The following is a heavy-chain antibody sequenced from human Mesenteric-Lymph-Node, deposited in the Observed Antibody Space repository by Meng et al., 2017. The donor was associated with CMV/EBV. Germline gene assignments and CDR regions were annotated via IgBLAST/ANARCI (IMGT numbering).Heavy chain of an antibody. CDR3: ARRPAANYYYFNAMDV. CDR1: GFTFNIYW. J-gene: IGHJ6*02. Sequence: GGSLRLSCVASGFTFNIYWMSWVRQAPGKGLEWVANIKHDGGEKYYVDSVKGRFTISRDNAKNSLYLQMNSLRAEDTAVYYCARRPAANYYYFNAMDVWGQGTTVTVSS. V-gene: IGHV3-7*01. CDR2: IKHDGGEK. D-gene: IGHD2-2*01.